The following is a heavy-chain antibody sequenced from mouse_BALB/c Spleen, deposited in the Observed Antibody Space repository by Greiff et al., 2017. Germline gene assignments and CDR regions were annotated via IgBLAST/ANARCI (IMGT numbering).Heavy chain of an antibody. CDR1: GYTFTSYW. CDR2: INPSNGGT. CDR3: TIGSSYDAMDY. D-gene: IGHD1-1*01. J-gene: IGHJ4*01. Sequence: QVHVKQSGAELVKPGASVKLSCKASGYTFTSYWMHWVKLRPGQGFEWIGEINPSNGGTNYNEKFKRKATLTVDKSSSTAYMQLSSLTSEDSAVYNCTIGSSYDAMDYWGQGTSVTVSS. V-gene: IGHV1S16*01.